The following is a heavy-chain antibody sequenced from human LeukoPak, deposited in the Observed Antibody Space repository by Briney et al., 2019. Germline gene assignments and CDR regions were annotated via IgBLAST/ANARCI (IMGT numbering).Heavy chain of an antibody. J-gene: IGHJ4*02. Sequence: GGSLRLSCAASGFTFSSYAMSWVRQAPGKGLEWVAVIWYDGSNKYYADSVKGRFTISRDNSKNTLYLQLNSLRAEDAAVFYCARELEWLGKYYFDYWGQGTLVTVSS. CDR2: IWYDGSNK. V-gene: IGHV3-33*08. CDR3: ARELEWLGKYYFDY. CDR1: GFTFSSYA. D-gene: IGHD3-10*01.